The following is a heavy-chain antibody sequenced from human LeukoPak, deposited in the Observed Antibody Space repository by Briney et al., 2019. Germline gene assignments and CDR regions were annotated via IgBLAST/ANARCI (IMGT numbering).Heavy chain of an antibody. CDR2: INHSGST. D-gene: IGHD3-3*01. V-gene: IGHV4-34*01. CDR1: GGSFSGYY. J-gene: IGHJ5*02. Sequence: SETLSLTCAVYGGSFSGYYWSWIRQPPGKGLEWIGEINHSGSTNYNPSLKSRVTISVDTSKNQFSLKLSSVTAADTAVYYCARPGNRRITIFGVAPGWFDPWGQGTPVTVSS. CDR3: ARPGNRRITIFGVAPGWFDP.